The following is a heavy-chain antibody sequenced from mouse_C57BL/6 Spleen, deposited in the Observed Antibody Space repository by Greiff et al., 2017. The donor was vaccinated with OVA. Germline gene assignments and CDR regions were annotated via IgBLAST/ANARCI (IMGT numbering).Heavy chain of an antibody. CDR1: GFTFSSYG. V-gene: IGHV5-6*01. Sequence: DVHLVESGGDLVKPGGSLKLSCAASGFTFSSYGMSWVRQTPDKRLEWVATISSGVSYTYYPDSVKGRFTISRDNAKNTLYLQMSSLKSEDTAMYYCARHGGFAYWGQGTLVTVSA. CDR3: ARHGGFAY. J-gene: IGHJ3*01. CDR2: ISSGVSYT.